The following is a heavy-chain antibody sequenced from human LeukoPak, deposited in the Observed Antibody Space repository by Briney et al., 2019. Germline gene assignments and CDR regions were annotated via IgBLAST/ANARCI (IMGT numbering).Heavy chain of an antibody. CDR3: ARGPNSLNWFDP. D-gene: IGHD2-21*01. CDR2: IYYSGST. V-gene: IGHV4-59*01. CDR1: GGSISSYY. J-gene: IGHJ5*02. Sequence: SETLSLTCAVYGGSISSYYWSWIRQPPGKGLEWIGYIYYSGSTNYNPSLKSRVTISVDTSKNQFSLKLSSVTAADTAVYYCARGPNSLNWFDPWGQGTLVTVSS.